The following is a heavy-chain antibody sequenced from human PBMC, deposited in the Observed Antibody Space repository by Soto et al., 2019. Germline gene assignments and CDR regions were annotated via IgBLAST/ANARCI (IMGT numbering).Heavy chain of an antibody. CDR1: GFTFSSYW. CDR3: ARGLMHLYGMDV. V-gene: IGHV3-74*01. J-gene: IGHJ6*02. CDR2: IYTDGSRT. D-gene: IGHD3-16*01. Sequence: EVQLVESGGGLVQPGGSLRLSCAASGFTFSSYWMHWVRQAPGKGLVWVSRIYTDGSRTNYADSVKGRFTISRDNAKNTLYLQINSLRAGDTAVYYCARGLMHLYGMDVWGQGTTVTVSS.